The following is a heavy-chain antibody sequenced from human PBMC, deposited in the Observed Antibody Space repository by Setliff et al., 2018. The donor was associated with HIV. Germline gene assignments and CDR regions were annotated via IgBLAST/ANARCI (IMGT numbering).Heavy chain of an antibody. CDR1: GFSVSNYY. CDR3: ARLRLFSSALDY. Sequence: GGSLRPSCAASGFSVSNYYMAWVRQAPGKGLEWVSTIYSDGTTYHADSVKGRFTLSRDNSKNTLFLQMNSLRPEDTAVFYCARLRLFSSALDYGGQGTLVTVSS. CDR2: IYSDGTT. D-gene: IGHD2-2*01. V-gene: IGHV3-66*02. J-gene: IGHJ4*02.